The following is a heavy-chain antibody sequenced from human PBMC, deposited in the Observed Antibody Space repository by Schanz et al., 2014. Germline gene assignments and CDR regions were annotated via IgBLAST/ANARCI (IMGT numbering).Heavy chain of an antibody. J-gene: IGHJ4*02. D-gene: IGHD3-3*01. CDR1: GFTFRDYY. CDR2: ISGSGGST. CDR3: ARDRRFFDRDDLYYFDS. V-gene: IGHV3-11*01. Sequence: QVQLVESGGGLVKPGGSLRLSCAASGFTFRDYYMSWIRQAPGKGLEWVSAISGSGGSTYYADSVKGRFTISRDNSKNTLYLQMNSLRSDDTAVYYCARDRRFFDRDDLYYFDSWGQGTLVTVSS.